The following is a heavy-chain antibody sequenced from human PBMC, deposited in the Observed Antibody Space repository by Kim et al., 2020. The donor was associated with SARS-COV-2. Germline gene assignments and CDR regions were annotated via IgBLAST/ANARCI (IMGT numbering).Heavy chain of an antibody. J-gene: IGHJ4*02. D-gene: IGHD3-22*01. V-gene: IGHV3-30*02. CDR3: AKDVNEDSSGYYYFDY. Sequence: DSVKGRFTVSRDNSKDTLFLRMNSLRPEDTAVYYCAKDVNEDSSGYYYFDYWGQGTLVTVSA.